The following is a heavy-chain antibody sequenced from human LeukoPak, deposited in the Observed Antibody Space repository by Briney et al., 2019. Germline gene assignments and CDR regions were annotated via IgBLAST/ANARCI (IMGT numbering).Heavy chain of an antibody. CDR3: ARGPNYDNSVEQDY. V-gene: IGHV4-59*12. CDR1: GGSISSYY. D-gene: IGHD3-22*01. CDR2: IYYSGST. Sequence: PSETLSLTCTVSGGSISSYYWTWIRQPPGKGLEWIGYIYYSGSTNYNPSLKSRVTISVDTSKNQFSLKLSSVTAADTAVYYCARGPNYDNSVEQDYWGQGTLVTVSS. J-gene: IGHJ4*02.